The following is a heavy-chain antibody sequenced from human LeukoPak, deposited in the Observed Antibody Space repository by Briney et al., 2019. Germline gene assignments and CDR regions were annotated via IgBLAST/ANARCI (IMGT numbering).Heavy chain of an antibody. CDR3: ARFYHYYYYMDV. J-gene: IGHJ6*03. CDR2: IYYSGST. V-gene: IGHV4-39*07. Sequence: SETLSLTCTVSGGSISRSSYYWAWIRQPPGEGLEWIGSIYYSGSTNYNPSLKSRVTISVDTSKNQFSLKLSSVTAADTAVYYCARFYHYYYYMDVWGKGTTVTVSS. CDR1: GGSISRSSYY.